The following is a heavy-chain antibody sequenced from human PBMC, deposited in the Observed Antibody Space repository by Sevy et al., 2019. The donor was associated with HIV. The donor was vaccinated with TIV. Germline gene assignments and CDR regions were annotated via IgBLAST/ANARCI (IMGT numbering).Heavy chain of an antibody. J-gene: IGHJ4*02. D-gene: IGHD2-21*02. Sequence: ASVKVSCKASGYTFTSYGISWVRQAPGQGLEWMGWISAYNGNTNYAQKLQGRVTMTTDTSTTTAYMELRSLRSDDTAVYYCARDLGGYGGNSIDYWAQGTLVTVSS. CDR1: GYTFTSYG. CDR3: ARDLGGYGGNSIDY. V-gene: IGHV1-18*01. CDR2: ISAYNGNT.